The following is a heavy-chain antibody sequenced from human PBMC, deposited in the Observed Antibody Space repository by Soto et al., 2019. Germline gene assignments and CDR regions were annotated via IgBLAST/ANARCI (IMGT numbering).Heavy chain of an antibody. Sequence: GSLRLSCAASGFTFSSYAMSWVRQAPGKGLEWVSAISGSGGSTYYADSVKGRFTISRDNSKNTLYLQMNSLGAEDTAVYYCAKARQQQLGTFDYWGQGTLVTVSS. CDR2: ISGSGGST. D-gene: IGHD6-13*01. CDR3: AKARQQQLGTFDY. CDR1: GFTFSSYA. J-gene: IGHJ4*02. V-gene: IGHV3-23*01.